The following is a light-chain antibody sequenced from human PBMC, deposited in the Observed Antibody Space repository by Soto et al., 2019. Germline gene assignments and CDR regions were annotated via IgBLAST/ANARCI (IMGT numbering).Light chain of an antibody. V-gene: IGKV1-5*01. J-gene: IGKJ1*01. CDR1: QDIATY. CDR2: DAS. Sequence: DIQMTQSPSSLSASVGNRVTITCQASQDIATYLNWYQQKPWKAPNLLIYDASNLESGVPSRFSGSGSGTEFTLTISSLQPDDFATYYCQQYNSYSFGQGTKVDI. CDR3: QQYNSYS.